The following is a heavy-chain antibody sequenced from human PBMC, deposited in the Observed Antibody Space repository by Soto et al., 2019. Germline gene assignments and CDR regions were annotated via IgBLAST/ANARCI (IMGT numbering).Heavy chain of an antibody. CDR2: ISYDGSNK. Sequence: QVQLLESGGGVVQPWRSLRLSCAASGFTFSSYAMHWVRQAPGKALEWVAVISYDGSNKYYADSVKGRFTISRDNSKNTLYLQMKSLRGEDSAVSYCARDPRESITMIVVVITIFDYWGLGTLVTVSS. D-gene: IGHD3-22*01. J-gene: IGHJ4*02. CDR3: ARDPRESITMIVVVITIFDY. CDR1: GFTFSSYA. V-gene: IGHV3-30-3*01.